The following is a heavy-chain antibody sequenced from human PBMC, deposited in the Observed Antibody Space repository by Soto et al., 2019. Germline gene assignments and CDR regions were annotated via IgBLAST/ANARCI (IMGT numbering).Heavy chain of an antibody. CDR3: AKGRIAAAGKLDY. CDR2: ISYDGSNK. J-gene: IGHJ4*02. V-gene: IGHV3-30*18. CDR1: GFTFSSYG. D-gene: IGHD6-13*01. Sequence: GGSLRLSCAASGFTFSSYGMHWVRQAPGKGLEWVAVISYDGSNKYYADSVKGRFTISRDNSKNTLYLQMNSLRAEDTAVYYCAKGRIAAAGKLDYWGQGTLVTVSS.